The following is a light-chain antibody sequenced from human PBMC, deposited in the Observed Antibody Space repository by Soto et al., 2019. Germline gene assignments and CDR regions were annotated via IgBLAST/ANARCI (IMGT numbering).Light chain of an antibody. J-gene: IGKJ1*01. CDR3: QQYNIYSRP. CDR1: QSISSW. Sequence: DIQMTQSPSTLSASVGDRVTITCRASQSISSWLAWYQQKPWKAPKLLIYKASILESGVPSRFSGSGSGTEFTLTISSLQPDDFATYYCQQYNIYSRPFGQGTNVDIK. CDR2: KAS. V-gene: IGKV1-5*03.